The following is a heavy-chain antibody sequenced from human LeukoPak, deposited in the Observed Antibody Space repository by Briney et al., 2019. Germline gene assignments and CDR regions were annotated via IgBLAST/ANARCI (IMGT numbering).Heavy chain of an antibody. CDR1: GYTFTSYY. D-gene: IGHD5-18*01. CDR2: IIPIFGTA. Sequence: AASVKVSCKASGYTFTSYYMHWVRQAPGQGLEWMGGIIPIFGTANYAQKFQGRVTITADESTSTAYMELSSLRSEDTAVYYCASPEGGYSYGYVYWGQGTLVTVSS. V-gene: IGHV1-69*13. CDR3: ASPEGGYSYGYVY. J-gene: IGHJ4*02.